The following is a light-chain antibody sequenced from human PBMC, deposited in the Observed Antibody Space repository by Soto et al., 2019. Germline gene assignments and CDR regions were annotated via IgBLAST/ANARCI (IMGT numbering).Light chain of an antibody. CDR3: SSYTSGSTWV. Sequence: QSALTQPASVSGSPGQSITISCTGTSSDVGGYNYVSWYQQHPGKAPKLMIYEVSNRPSGVYNLFSCSKSGNTAPMTISGVEDEDEAYYYCSSYTSGSTWVFGGGTKLTVL. V-gene: IGLV2-14*01. J-gene: IGLJ3*02. CDR2: EVS. CDR1: SSDVGGYNY.